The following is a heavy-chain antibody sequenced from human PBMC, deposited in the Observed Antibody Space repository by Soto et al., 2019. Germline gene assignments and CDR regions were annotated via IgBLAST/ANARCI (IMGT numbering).Heavy chain of an antibody. CDR2: IYTSGST. Sequence: PSETLSLTCTVSGGSISSYDWSWIRQPAGKGLEWIGRIYTSGSTNYNPSLKSRVTMSVDTSKNQFSLKLSSVTAADTAVYYCARDRAAIVVVPAADPYYYYGMDVWGQGTTVTVSS. CDR3: ARDRAAIVVVPAADPYYYYGMDV. D-gene: IGHD2-2*01. CDR1: GGSISSYD. J-gene: IGHJ6*02. V-gene: IGHV4-4*07.